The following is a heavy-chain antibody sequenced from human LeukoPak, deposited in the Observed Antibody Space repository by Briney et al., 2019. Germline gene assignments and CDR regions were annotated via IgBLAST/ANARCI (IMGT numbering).Heavy chain of an antibody. CDR2: ISYDGSNK. J-gene: IGHJ4*02. D-gene: IGHD3-10*01. CDR3: ARDRAGVDY. CDR1: GFAFGSYG. Sequence: PGRSLRLSCAASGFAFGSYGMHWVRQAPGKGLEWVAVISYDGSNKYYADSVKGRFTISRDNSKNTLYLQMNSLRAEDTAVYYCARDRAGVDYWGQGTLVTVSS. V-gene: IGHV3-30*03.